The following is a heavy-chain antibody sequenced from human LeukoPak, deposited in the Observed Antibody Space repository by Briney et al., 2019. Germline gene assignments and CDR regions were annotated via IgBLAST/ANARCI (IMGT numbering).Heavy chain of an antibody. CDR3: ATSYDSSGCD. CDR1: GFIFSSFW. Sequence: PGGSLRLSCTASGFIFSSFWMAWVRQAPGKGLEWVANIKPDGSLQFYGDSVKGRFTVSRDNAKNSLYLQMNNLRAEDTALYYCATSYDSSGCDWGQGTLVTVSS. CDR2: IKPDGSLQ. D-gene: IGHD3-22*01. J-gene: IGHJ4*02. V-gene: IGHV3-7*01.